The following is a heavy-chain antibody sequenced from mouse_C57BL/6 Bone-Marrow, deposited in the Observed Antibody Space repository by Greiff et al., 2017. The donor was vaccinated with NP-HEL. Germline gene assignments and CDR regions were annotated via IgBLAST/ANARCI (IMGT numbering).Heavy chain of an antibody. Sequence: EVQVVESGAELVRPGASVKLSCTASGFNIKDDYMHWVKQRPEQGLEWIGWIDPENGDTEYASKFQGKATITADTSSNTAYLQLSSLTSEDTAVYYCTTLRPYGNYAMDYWGQGTSVTVSS. CDR3: TTLRPYGNYAMDY. CDR1: GFNIKDDY. CDR2: IDPENGDT. V-gene: IGHV14-4*01. D-gene: IGHD2-1*01. J-gene: IGHJ4*01.